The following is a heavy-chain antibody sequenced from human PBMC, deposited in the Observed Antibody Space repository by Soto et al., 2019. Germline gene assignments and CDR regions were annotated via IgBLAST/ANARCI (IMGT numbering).Heavy chain of an antibody. D-gene: IGHD2-15*01. V-gene: IGHV3-15*07. CDR3: TSDQGGEVVVDY. J-gene: IGHJ4*02. CDR2: IKSKSEGRST. Sequence: EVQLVESGGGLVKPGGSLRISCAASGFTFTSAWMNWVRQAPGQGLEWVGRIKSKSEGRSTDYAAPVKGRFTISRDDSKTTLYLQMNSLKTEDTAVYYCTSDQGGEVVVDYLGQGTLVTVSS. CDR1: GFTFTSAW.